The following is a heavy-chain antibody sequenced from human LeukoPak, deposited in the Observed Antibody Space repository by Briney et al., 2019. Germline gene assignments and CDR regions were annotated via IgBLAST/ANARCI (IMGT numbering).Heavy chain of an antibody. J-gene: IGHJ5*02. Sequence: SETLSLTCAVYGGSFSGYYWSWIRQPPGKGLEWIGEINHSGSTNYNPSLKSRATISVDTSKNQFSLKLSSVTAADTAVYYCARYYYGSGSSWGQGTLVTVSS. D-gene: IGHD3-10*01. CDR2: INHSGST. CDR3: ARYYYGSGSS. CDR1: GGSFSGYY. V-gene: IGHV4-34*01.